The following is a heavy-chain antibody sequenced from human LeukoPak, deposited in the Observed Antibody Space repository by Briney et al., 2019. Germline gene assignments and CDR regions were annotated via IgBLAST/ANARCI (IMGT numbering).Heavy chain of an antibody. CDR2: ISHDATNK. CDR3: ARDIVGFYYMDV. J-gene: IGHJ6*03. V-gene: IGHV3-30*04. D-gene: IGHD2-21*01. Sequence: PGRSLRLSCTGSGFTFSSYAMHWVRQAPGKGLDWVAVISHDATNKYYADSVKGRVTISRDNSKNTLYLQMSSLRVEDTAVYYCARDIVGFYYMDVWGKGTTVTVSS. CDR1: GFTFSSYA.